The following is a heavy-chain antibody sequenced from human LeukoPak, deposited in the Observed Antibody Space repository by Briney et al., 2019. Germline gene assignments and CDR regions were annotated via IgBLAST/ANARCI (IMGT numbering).Heavy chain of an antibody. V-gene: IGHV3-48*03. Sequence: GGSLRLSCAASGFTFSSYERNWVRQAPGKGLEWVSYISGSGITIYYADSVKGRFTISRDNAENSLFLQVNSLRAEDTAVYYCASTHGGRGYTYGYGDFDYWGQGTLVTVSS. D-gene: IGHD5-18*01. CDR3: ASTHGGRGYTYGYGDFDY. CDR2: ISGSGITI. J-gene: IGHJ4*02. CDR1: GFTFSSYE.